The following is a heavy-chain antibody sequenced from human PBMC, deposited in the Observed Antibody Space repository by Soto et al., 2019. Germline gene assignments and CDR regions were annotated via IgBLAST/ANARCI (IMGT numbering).Heavy chain of an antibody. CDR2: SRNKANSYST. J-gene: IGHJ4*02. CDR3: AKAATHPKKDCDY. CDR1: GFTFSDHY. Sequence: PGGSLRLSCAASGFTFSDHYIDWVRQAPGKGLEWVGRSRNKANSYSTEYAASVKGRFTISRDDSKNSLYLQMNSLKTEDTAVYFCAKAATHPKKDCDYWSQGTLVTVSS. V-gene: IGHV3-72*01.